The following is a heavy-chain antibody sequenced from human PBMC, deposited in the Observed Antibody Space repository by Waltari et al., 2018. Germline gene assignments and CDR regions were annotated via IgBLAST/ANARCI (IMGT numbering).Heavy chain of an antibody. CDR1: GGSISSGSYY. V-gene: IGHV4-61*02. D-gene: IGHD6-19*01. J-gene: IGHJ4*02. CDR3: AISIAVAGRPFDY. CDR2: IYTSGST. Sequence: QVQLQESGPGLVKPSQTLSLTCTVSGGSISSGSYYWSWIRQPAGKGLEWIGRIYTSGSTNYNPSLKSRVTISVDTSKNQCSLKLSSVTAADTAVYYCAISIAVAGRPFDYWGQGTLVTVSS.